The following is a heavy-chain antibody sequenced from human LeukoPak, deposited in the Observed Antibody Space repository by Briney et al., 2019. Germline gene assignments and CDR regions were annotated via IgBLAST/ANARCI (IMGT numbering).Heavy chain of an antibody. D-gene: IGHD1-26*01. CDR2: FNGDGSST. V-gene: IGHV3-74*01. CDR1: GFTFSSYW. J-gene: IGHJ3*01. CDR3: ARGTGVGSYVPAFDV. Sequence: GGSLRLSCAASGFTFSSYWMHWVRRSPGKGLVWVSRFNGDGSSTAYADSVKGRFTISRDNANNTLYLQMNSLRAEDTAVYYCARGTGVGSYVPAFDVWGQGTVVTVSS.